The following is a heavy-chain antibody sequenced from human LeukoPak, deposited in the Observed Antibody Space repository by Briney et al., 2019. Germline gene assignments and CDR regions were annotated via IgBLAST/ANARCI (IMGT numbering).Heavy chain of an antibody. Sequence: ASVKVSCKASGYTFTGYYMHWVRQAPGQGLEWMGWINPNSGGTNYAQKFQGRVTMTRDTSISTAYMELSRLRSDDTAVYYCARDPILHIYYYYYYMDVWGKGTPVTVSS. J-gene: IGHJ6*03. CDR2: INPNSGGT. CDR3: ARDPILHIYYYYYYMDV. D-gene: IGHD2-21*01. CDR1: GYTFTGYY. V-gene: IGHV1-2*02.